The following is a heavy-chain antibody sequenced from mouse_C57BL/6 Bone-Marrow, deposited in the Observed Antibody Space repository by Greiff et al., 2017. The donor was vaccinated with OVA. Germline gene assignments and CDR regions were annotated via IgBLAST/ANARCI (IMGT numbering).Heavy chain of an antibody. Sequence: QVHVKQPGAELVMPGASVKLSCKASGYTFTSYWMHWVKQRPGQGLEWIGEIDPSDSYTNYNQKFKGKSTLTVDKSSSTAYMQLSSLTSEDSAVYYCARDGREGYFDVWGTGTTVTVSS. CDR2: IDPSDSYT. V-gene: IGHV1-69*01. D-gene: IGHD1-1*01. CDR1: GYTFTSYW. CDR3: ARDGREGYFDV. J-gene: IGHJ1*03.